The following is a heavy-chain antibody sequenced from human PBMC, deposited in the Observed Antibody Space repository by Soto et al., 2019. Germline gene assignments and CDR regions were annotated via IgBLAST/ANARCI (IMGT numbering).Heavy chain of an antibody. V-gene: IGHV4-61*01. Sequence: SETLSLTSTVSGGSISSSSYYWSWIRQPPGKGLEWIGYIYYSGSTNYNPSLKSRVTISVDTSKNQFSLKLSSVTAADTAVYYCAREFFGAGNWFDPWGQGTLVTVSS. J-gene: IGHJ5*02. CDR2: IYYSGST. CDR3: AREFFGAGNWFDP. CDR1: GGSISSSSYY. D-gene: IGHD3-3*01.